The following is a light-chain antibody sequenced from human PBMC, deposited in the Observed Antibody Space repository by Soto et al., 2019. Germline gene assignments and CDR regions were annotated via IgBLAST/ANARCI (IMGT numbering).Light chain of an antibody. CDR2: EVS. CDR1: SSDVGGYSY. V-gene: IGLV2-8*01. Sequence: QSVLTQPPSASGSPGQSVTISCTGTSSDVGGYSYVSWYQQHPGKAPKLMIYEVSKRPSGVPDRFSGSKSGNTASLTVSGLQAEDEADYYCSSYARSNNYVFGTGTKVTVL. J-gene: IGLJ1*01. CDR3: SSYARSNNYV.